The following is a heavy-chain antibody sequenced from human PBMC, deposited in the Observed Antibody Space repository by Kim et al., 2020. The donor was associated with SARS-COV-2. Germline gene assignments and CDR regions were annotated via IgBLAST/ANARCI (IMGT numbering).Heavy chain of an antibody. D-gene: IGHD3-22*01. CDR3: ARDKKNYYDSSGYYRRDY. CDR2: ISSSSTI. CDR1: GFTFSSYS. V-gene: IGHV3-48*02. Sequence: GGSLRLSCAASGFTFSSYSMNWVRQAPGKGLEWVSYISSSSTIYYADSVKGRFTISRDNAKNSLYLQMNSLRDEDTAVYYCARDKKNYYDSSGYYRRDY. J-gene: IGHJ6*01.